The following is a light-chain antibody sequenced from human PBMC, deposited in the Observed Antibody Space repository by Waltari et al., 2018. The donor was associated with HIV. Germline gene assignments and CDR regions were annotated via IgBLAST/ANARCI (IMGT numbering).Light chain of an antibody. CDR2: DTS. J-gene: IGLJ3*02. CDR3: VLSYSGRRPWV. CDR1: PGAVTSGHQ. V-gene: IGLV7-46*01. Sequence: QAVVTQEPPLPVSPGGPVTITCGSSPGAVTSGHQPYLLHQKPGQAPRTLIYDTSNKPSWTPARFSGSLLGGKAALTLSGALPEDEADYYCVLSYSGRRPWVFGGGTKLTVL.